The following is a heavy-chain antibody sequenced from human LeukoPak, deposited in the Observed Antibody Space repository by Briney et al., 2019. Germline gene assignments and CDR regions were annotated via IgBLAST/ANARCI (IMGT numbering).Heavy chain of an antibody. Sequence: GGSLRLSCAASGFTFSTDGMTWVRQAPGRGLEWVSAISGSAARTFSADAVKGRVTNSRDNSKNKLSLQRNSLRAVDTSLYYCVRSITIMSLWGQGTLVTVSS. V-gene: IGHV3-23*01. CDR2: ISGSAART. D-gene: IGHD3-9*01. CDR1: GFTFSTDG. CDR3: VRSITIMSL. J-gene: IGHJ4*02.